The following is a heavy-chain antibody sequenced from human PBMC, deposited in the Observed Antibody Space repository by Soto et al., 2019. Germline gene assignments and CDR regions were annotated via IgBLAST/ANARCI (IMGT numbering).Heavy chain of an antibody. CDR3: ARDRIGSYSGYYYGMDV. Sequence: LRLSCAASGFTFSSYAMHWVRQAPGKGLEWVAVISYDGSNKYYADSVKGRFTISRDNSKNTLYLQMNSLRAEDTAVYYCARDRIGSYSGYYYGMDVWGQGTTVTVSS. CDR1: GFTFSSYA. D-gene: IGHD1-26*01. J-gene: IGHJ6*02. CDR2: ISYDGSNK. V-gene: IGHV3-30-3*01.